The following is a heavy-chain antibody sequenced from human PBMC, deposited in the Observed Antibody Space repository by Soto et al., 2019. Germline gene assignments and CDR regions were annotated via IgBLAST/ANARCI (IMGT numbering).Heavy chain of an antibody. J-gene: IGHJ4*02. Sequence: QITLKESGPTLVKPTQTLTLTCTFSGFSLSTSGVDVGWIRQPPGKALEWLALIYWDDDKRYKPSLKSRLTYTKGTSTTRVALPMTNMDPLDTATYYCAHSRPYSNSPEYFFDYWGQGTLVTVSS. CDR1: GFSLSTSGVD. D-gene: IGHD6-6*01. V-gene: IGHV2-5*02. CDR2: IYWDDDK. CDR3: AHSRPYSNSPEYFFDY.